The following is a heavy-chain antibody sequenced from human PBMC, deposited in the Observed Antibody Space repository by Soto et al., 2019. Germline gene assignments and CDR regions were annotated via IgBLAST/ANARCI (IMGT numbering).Heavy chain of an antibody. Sequence: GGSLRLSCAASEFTFSSYSMNWVRQAPGKGLEWVSYISSSSRTIYYADSVKGRFTISRDNAKNSLYLQMNSLRAEDTAVYYCAREAGGYCSGGSCYDFDYWGQGTLVTVSS. J-gene: IGHJ4*02. CDR1: EFTFSSYS. D-gene: IGHD2-15*01. V-gene: IGHV3-48*01. CDR2: ISSSSRTI. CDR3: AREAGGYCSGGSCYDFDY.